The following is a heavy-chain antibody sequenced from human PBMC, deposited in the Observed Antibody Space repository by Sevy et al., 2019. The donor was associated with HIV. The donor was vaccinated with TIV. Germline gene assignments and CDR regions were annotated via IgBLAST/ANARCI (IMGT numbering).Heavy chain of an antibody. CDR1: GFTFSSYA. J-gene: IGHJ4*02. D-gene: IGHD4-17*01. Sequence: GGSLRLSCAASGFTFSSYAMHWVRQAPGKGLEWVAVISYDGSNKYYADSVKGRFTISRDNSKNTLYLQMNSLRAEDTAVYYCARVGPGDYGDYDSYWGQGTLVTVSS. CDR3: ARVGPGDYGDYDSY. V-gene: IGHV3-30-3*01. CDR2: ISYDGSNK.